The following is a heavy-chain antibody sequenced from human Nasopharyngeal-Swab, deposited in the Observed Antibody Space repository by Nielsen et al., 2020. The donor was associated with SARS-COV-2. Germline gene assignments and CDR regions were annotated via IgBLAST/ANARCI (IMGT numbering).Heavy chain of an antibody. Sequence: IRQPPGKGLEWIGSIYYSGSTHYNPSLKSRVTISVDTSKNQFSLKLSSVTAADTAVYYCARDNNYYDSSGYLFFDYWGQGTLVTVSS. CDR3: ARDNNYYDSSGYLFFDY. J-gene: IGHJ4*02. CDR2: IYYSGST. V-gene: IGHV4-39*07. D-gene: IGHD3-22*01.